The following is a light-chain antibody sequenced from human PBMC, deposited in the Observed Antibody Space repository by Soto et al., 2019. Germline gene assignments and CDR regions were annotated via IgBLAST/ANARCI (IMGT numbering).Light chain of an antibody. J-gene: IGKJ4*01. V-gene: IGKV1-39*01. CDR1: QSISSY. CDR3: QQSQSHSIT. Sequence: DIQXTQSPGSLSAYIGDRVTINFRASQSISSYLNWYQKKTGKEXKXXXYAESSLQSGVQSRFSGSGSATDFTLTISRLQPEDFETYYCQQSQSHSITFGEGTKVDI. CDR2: AES.